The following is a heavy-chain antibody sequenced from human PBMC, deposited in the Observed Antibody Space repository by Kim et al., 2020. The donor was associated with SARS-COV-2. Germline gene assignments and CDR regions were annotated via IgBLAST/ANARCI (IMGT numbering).Heavy chain of an antibody. V-gene: IGHV3-21*01. CDR2: ISSSRSYI. D-gene: IGHD3-9*01. J-gene: IGHJ4*02. CDR3: ARGIVDYDILPAYDYFDF. Sequence: GGSLRLSCAASGFTFSSYSMNWVRQAPGKGLEWVSSISSSRSYIYYAGSVKGRFTISRDNPKHSLYLQMNSLRAEDTAVYYCARGIVDYDILPAYDYFDFWGQGTLVTVSS. CDR1: GFTFSSYS.